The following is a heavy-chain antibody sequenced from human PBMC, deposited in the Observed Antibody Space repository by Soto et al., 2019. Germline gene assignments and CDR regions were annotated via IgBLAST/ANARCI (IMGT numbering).Heavy chain of an antibody. CDR2: ISAYNGNT. Sequence: ASVKVSCKASGYTFISHGISWVRQAPGQGLEWMGWISAYNGNTNYAHKLQGRVTMTTDTSTSTAYMEVKRLRSDDTAVYYCARENIENSDGLYDAFDIWGQGTTVNVSS. V-gene: IGHV1-18*01. CDR1: GYTFISHG. CDR3: ARENIENSDGLYDAFDI. D-gene: IGHD2-15*01. J-gene: IGHJ3*02.